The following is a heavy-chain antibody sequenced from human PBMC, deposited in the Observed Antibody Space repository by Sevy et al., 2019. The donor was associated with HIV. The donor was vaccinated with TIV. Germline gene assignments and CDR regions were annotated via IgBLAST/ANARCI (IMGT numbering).Heavy chain of an antibody. D-gene: IGHD3-22*01. CDR1: GFTFSSYE. J-gene: IGHJ1*01. V-gene: IGHV3-48*03. CDR3: ARGSYYYDSSGYPGYFQH. CDR2: ISSSGSTI. Sequence: GGSLRLSCAASGFTFSSYEMNWVRQAPGKGLEWVSYISSSGSTIYYADSVKGRFTISRDNAKNSLYLQMNSLRAEDMAVYYCARGSYYYDSSGYPGYFQHWGQGTLVTVSS.